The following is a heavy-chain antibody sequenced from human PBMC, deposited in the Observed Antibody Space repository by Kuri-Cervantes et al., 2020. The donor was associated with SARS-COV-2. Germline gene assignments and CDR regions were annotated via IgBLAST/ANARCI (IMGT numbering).Heavy chain of an antibody. CDR3: ARGRVAQAGILFNS. J-gene: IGHJ5*02. CDR1: GGTFRNYA. V-gene: IGHV1-69*06. D-gene: IGHD2-2*02. CDR2: IFPVFSAP. Sequence: SVKISCNASGGTFRNYAISWVRQAPGQGLEWMGGIFPVFSAPKYAQNFQDRVTITADKSTNTAYKHLSGLTSEDTAVYYCARGRVAQAGILFNSWGQGTLVTVSS.